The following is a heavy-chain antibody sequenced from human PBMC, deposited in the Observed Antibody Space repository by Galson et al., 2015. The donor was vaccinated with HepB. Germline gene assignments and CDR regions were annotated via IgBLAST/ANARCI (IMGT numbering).Heavy chain of an antibody. D-gene: IGHD3-16*01. CDR2: MNPKSGDT. J-gene: IGHJ5*02. Sequence: VRQATGQGLEWVGWMNPKSGDTGYAQKFQGRVTMTRDTSISTAYMELSSLISEDTAVYYCARNPAYTGWFDPWGQGTLVTVSS. CDR3: ARNPAYTGWFDP. V-gene: IGHV1-8*01.